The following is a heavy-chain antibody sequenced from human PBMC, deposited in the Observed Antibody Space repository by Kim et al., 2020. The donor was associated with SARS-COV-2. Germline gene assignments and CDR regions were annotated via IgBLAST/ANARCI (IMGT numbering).Heavy chain of an antibody. CDR3: ARLGMVPDYYYYGMDV. J-gene: IGHJ6*02. V-gene: IGHV1-69*13. Sequence: SVKVSCKASGGTFSSYAISWVRQAPGQGLEWMGGIIPIFGTANYAQKFQGRVTITADESTSTAYMELSSLRSEDTAVYYCARLGMVPDYYYYGMDVWGQGTTVTVSS. CDR2: IIPIFGTA. D-gene: IGHD3-10*01. CDR1: GGTFSSYA.